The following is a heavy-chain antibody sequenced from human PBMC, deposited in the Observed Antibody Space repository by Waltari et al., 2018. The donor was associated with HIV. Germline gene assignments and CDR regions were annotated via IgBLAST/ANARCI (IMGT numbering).Heavy chain of an antibody. CDR3: SRGPMYNWFDP. V-gene: IGHV3-9*01. D-gene: IGHD3-10*02. CDR1: GFKFDDYA. Sequence: EVQLMESGGVVVQLGRSLRLSCTASGFKFDDYAMHWVRQPPGKGLEWVSSISWHSTRITYADSVKGRFTISRDNAKKSLYLQMDSLRPEDTAFYYCSRGPMYNWFDPWGQGTLVTVSS. CDR2: ISWHSTRI. J-gene: IGHJ5*02.